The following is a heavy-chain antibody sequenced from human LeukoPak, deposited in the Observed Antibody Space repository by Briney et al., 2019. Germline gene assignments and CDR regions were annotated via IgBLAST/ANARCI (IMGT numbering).Heavy chain of an antibody. J-gene: IGHJ5*02. CDR1: GFTFSSYE. CDR2: ISSSGSTI. Sequence: GGSLRLSCAASGFTFSSYEMNWVRQAPGKGLEWVSYISSSGSTIYYADSVKGRFTISRDNSKNTVVLQLTSLKVEDTALYYCASSGPQQQLAWGQGTLVTVSS. D-gene: IGHD6-13*01. CDR3: ASSGPQQQLA. V-gene: IGHV3-48*03.